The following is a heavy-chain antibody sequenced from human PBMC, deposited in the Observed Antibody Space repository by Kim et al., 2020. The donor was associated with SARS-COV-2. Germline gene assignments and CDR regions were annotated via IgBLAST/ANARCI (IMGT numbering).Heavy chain of an antibody. CDR3: ATNRQGSSLFFEH. Sequence: GGSRRLSCAASGFTFNNAWVAWVRQAPGKGLEWIGRIKTKTEGETVDFAASLRGRVTISRDDSRNTLYLQINGLKTEDTAIYYCATNRQGSSLFFEHWGQGTLVTVSA. J-gene: IGHJ4*02. CDR2: IKTKTEGETV. CDR1: GFTFNNAW. V-gene: IGHV3-15*01.